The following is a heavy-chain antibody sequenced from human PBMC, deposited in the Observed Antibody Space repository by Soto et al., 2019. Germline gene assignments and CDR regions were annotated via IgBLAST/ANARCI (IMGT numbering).Heavy chain of an antibody. D-gene: IGHD2-2*01. CDR3: ARGSSSWGLVSYFDD. Sequence: QVQLQESGPGLVKPSETLSLTCTVSGGSVSSGSYYWSWIRQPPGKGLECIGYIYYSGSTNYNPSLKSRVPLSVGTSKNQFSLKLSSVAAADTAVYYCARGSSSWGLVSYFDDWGQGTLVTVSS. V-gene: IGHV4-61*01. CDR1: GGSVSSGSYY. J-gene: IGHJ4*02. CDR2: IYYSGST.